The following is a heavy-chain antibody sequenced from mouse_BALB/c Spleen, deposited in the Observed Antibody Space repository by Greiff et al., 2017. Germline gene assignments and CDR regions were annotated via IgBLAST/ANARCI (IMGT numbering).Heavy chain of an antibody. V-gene: IGHV1-54*01. D-gene: IGHD2-1*01. J-gene: IGHJ3*01. CDR2: INTGSGGT. CDR3: ARDGNYRVFAY. CDR1: GYAFTNYL. Sequence: VQLVESGAELVRPGTSVKVSCKASGYAFTNYLLEWVKQRPGQGLEWIGVINTGSGGTNYNEKIKGKATLTADKSSSTAYMQLSSLTSDDSAVYFCARDGNYRVFAYWGQGTLVTVSA.